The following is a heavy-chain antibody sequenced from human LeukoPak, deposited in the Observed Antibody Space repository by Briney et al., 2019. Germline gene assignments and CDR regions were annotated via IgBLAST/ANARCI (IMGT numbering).Heavy chain of an antibody. J-gene: IGHJ4*02. Sequence: ASVKVSCKASGYTFTGYFLHWVRRAPGQGFEWMGWINPNSGGTYYTQRFQGRVTMTRDTPISTAYMELSSLRSDDTAVYYCARAQSLTAPAGTFANSWGQGTLVTVSS. CDR2: INPNSGGT. V-gene: IGHV1-2*02. CDR1: GYTFTGYF. CDR3: ARAQSLTAPAGTFANS. D-gene: IGHD6-13*01.